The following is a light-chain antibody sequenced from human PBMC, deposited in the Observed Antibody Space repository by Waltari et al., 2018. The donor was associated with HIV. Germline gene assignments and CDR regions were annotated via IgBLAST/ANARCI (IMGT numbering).Light chain of an antibody. CDR3: QQYGSSPMYT. CDR2: GAS. Sequence: LTQSPGTLSLSPGERATLSCRASQSVSSSYLAWYQQKPGQAPRLLIYGASSRATGIPDRFSGSGSGTDFTLTISRLEPEDFAVYYCQQYGSSPMYTFGQGTKLEIK. V-gene: IGKV3-20*01. J-gene: IGKJ2*01. CDR1: QSVSSSY.